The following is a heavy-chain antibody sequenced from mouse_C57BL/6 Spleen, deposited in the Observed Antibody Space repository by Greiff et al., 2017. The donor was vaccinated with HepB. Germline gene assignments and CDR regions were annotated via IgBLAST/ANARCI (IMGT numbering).Heavy chain of an antibody. V-gene: IGHV2-2*01. D-gene: IGHD1-1*01. J-gene: IGHJ1*03. Sequence: VMLVESGPGLVQPSQSLSITCTVSGFSLTSYGVHWVRQSPGKGLEWLGVIWSGGSTDYNAAFISRLSISKDNSKSQVFFKMNSLQADDTAIYYCARNWAYGSSYWYFDVWGTGTTVTVSS. CDR1: GFSLTSYG. CDR2: IWSGGST. CDR3: ARNWAYGSSYWYFDV.